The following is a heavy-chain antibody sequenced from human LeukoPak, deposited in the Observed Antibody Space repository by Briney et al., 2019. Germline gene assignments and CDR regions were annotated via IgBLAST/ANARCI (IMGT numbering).Heavy chain of an antibody. CDR3: AREGRITMVRGPGRDAFDI. CDR2: IYYSGST. J-gene: IGHJ3*02. V-gene: IGHV4-31*03. CDR1: GGSISSGGYY. D-gene: IGHD3-10*01. Sequence: SETLSLTCTVSGGSISSGGYYWSWIRQHPGKGLEWIGYIYYSGSTYYNPSLKSRVTISVDASKNQFSLKLSSVTAAATAVYYCAREGRITMVRGPGRDAFDIWGQGTMVTVSS.